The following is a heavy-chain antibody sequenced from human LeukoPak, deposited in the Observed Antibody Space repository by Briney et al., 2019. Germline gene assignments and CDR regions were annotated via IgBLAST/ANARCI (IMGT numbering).Heavy chain of an antibody. Sequence: SETLSLTCAVYGGSFSGYYWSWIRQPPGKGLEWIGEINHSGSTNYNPSLKSRVTISVDTSKNQFSLKLSSVTAADTAVYHCARGRPSGWYTNWFDPWGQGTLVTVSS. V-gene: IGHV4-34*01. CDR3: ARGRPSGWYTNWFDP. D-gene: IGHD6-19*01. CDR1: GGSFSGYY. J-gene: IGHJ5*02. CDR2: INHSGST.